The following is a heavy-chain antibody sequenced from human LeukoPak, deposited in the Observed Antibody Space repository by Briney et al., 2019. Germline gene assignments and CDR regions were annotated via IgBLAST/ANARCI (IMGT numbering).Heavy chain of an antibody. V-gene: IGHV3-23*01. CDR3: AKAPANYVDTAMGTFDY. Sequence: GGSLRLSCAASGFTFSSYAMSWVRQAPGRGLEWVSANSGSGVSTYYADSVKGRFTISRDIFKNTLYLQMNSLRAEDTAVYYCAKAPANYVDTAMGTFDYWGQGTLVTVSS. CDR2: NSGSGVST. CDR1: GFTFSSYA. D-gene: IGHD5-18*01. J-gene: IGHJ4*02.